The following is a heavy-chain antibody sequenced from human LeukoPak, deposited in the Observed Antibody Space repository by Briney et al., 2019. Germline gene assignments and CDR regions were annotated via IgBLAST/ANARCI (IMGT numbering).Heavy chain of an antibody. D-gene: IGHD6-6*01. V-gene: IGHV1-2*02. CDR2: INPNSGGT. J-gene: IGHJ4*02. Sequence: ASVTVSCKASGYTFTCYYMHWVRQAPGQGREWMGWINPNSGGTNYAQKFQGRVTMTRDTSISTAYMELSRLRSDDTAVYYCARISSIAAFRHYFDYWGQGTLVTVSS. CDR3: ARISSIAAFRHYFDY. CDR1: GYTFTCYY.